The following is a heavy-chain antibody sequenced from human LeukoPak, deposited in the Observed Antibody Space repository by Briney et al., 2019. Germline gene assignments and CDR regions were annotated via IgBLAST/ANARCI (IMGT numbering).Heavy chain of an antibody. D-gene: IGHD6-13*01. Sequence: SETLSLTCTVSGGSISSYYWSWIRQPPGKGLEWIGYIYYSGSTNYNPSLKSRVTISVDTSKNQFSLKLSSVTAADTAVYYCARSAYSSSWYSFDYWGQGTLVTVSS. V-gene: IGHV4-59*12. CDR1: GGSISSYY. CDR2: IYYSGST. CDR3: ARSAYSSSWYSFDY. J-gene: IGHJ4*02.